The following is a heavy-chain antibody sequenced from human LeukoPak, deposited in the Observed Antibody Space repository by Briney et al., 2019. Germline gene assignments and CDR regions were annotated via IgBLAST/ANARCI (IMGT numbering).Heavy chain of an antibody. Sequence: GGSLRLSCVASGFTFSDYWMSWVRQAPGKGLEWVANIKEDGSENYYVDSVRGRFTISRDNAKNSLYLQMNSLRAEDTDMNYCARAYAGGIFDSWGQGTLVTVSS. CDR1: GFTFSDYW. CDR3: ARAYAGGIFDS. J-gene: IGHJ4*02. D-gene: IGHD3-16*01. CDR2: IKEDGSEN. V-gene: IGHV3-7*04.